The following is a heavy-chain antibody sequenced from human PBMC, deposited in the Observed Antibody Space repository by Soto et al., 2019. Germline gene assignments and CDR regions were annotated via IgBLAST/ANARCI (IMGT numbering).Heavy chain of an antibody. V-gene: IGHV5-51*01. D-gene: IGHD3-9*01. CDR1: GYSFSSYW. CDR3: ARQPDYNILTGYLYYFDY. CDR2: VYPGDSDT. Sequence: PGESLKISCKGSGYSFSSYWSGWVRQMPGEGLEWMGFVYPGDSDTRYSPSFQGQVTISVDKSIGTAYLQWSSLRASDTATYYCARQPDYNILTGYLYYFDYWGQGTLVTVSS. J-gene: IGHJ4*02.